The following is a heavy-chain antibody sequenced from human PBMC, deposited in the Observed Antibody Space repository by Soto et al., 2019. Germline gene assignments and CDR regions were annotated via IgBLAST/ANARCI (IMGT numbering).Heavy chain of an antibody. J-gene: IGHJ4*02. CDR3: ETTVTLYLNDY. D-gene: IGHD4-17*01. V-gene: IGHV3-23*01. Sequence: EVQLLESGGGLVQPGGSLRLSCAASGFTFSSYAMSWVRQAPGKGLEWVSAISGSGGSTYYADSVKGRFTISRDNSKNTLYLQMNSLRAEDTAVYYWETTVTLYLNDYWGQGTLVTVSS. CDR1: GFTFSSYA. CDR2: ISGSGGST.